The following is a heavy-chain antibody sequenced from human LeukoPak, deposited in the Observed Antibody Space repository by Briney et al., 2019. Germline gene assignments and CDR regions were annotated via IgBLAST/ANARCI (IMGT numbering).Heavy chain of an antibody. V-gene: IGHV1-2*07. J-gene: IGHJ4*02. CDR1: GYTFTGYY. D-gene: IGHD3-3*01. CDR2: INPYSGGT. Sequence: ASVKVSCKASGYTFTGYYIHWVRQAPGQGLEWMGWINPYSGGTNFAHKFQGRVTMTRDTSISTAYMELSRLRSDDTAVYYCARAPMAPVRSGYYTFDYWGQGTLVTVSS. CDR3: ARAPMAPVRSGYYTFDY.